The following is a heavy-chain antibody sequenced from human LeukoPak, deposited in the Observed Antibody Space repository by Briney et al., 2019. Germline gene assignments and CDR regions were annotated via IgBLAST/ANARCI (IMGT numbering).Heavy chain of an antibody. CDR1: GFTFSSYS. D-gene: IGHD2-15*01. CDR3: ARPGYCSGGSCYSDVGYYYYGMDV. Sequence: PGGSLRLSCAASGFTFSSYSMNWVRQAPGKGLEWVSYISSSSSTIYYADSVKGRFTISRDNAKNSLYPQMNSLRDEDTAVYYCARPGYCSGGSCYSDVGYYYYGMDVWGQGTTVTVSS. CDR2: ISSSSSTI. V-gene: IGHV3-48*02. J-gene: IGHJ6*02.